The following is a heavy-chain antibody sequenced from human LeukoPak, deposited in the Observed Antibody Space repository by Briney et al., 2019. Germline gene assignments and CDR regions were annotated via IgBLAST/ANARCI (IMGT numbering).Heavy chain of an antibody. J-gene: IGHJ4*02. D-gene: IGHD6-19*01. V-gene: IGHV3-23*01. Sequence: GGSLRLSCAASGFTFSSYAMSWVRQAPGKGLEWVSTISGSGSGGSTYYADSVKGRFTISRDNSKDTLYLQMNSRSAEDTAVYYCTKLLAVTNSYYFNYWGQGTLVTVSS. CDR3: TKLLAVTNSYYFNY. CDR2: ISGSGSGGST. CDR1: GFTFSSYA.